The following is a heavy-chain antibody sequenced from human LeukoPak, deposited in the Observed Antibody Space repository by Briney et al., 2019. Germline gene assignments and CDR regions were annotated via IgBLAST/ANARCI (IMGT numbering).Heavy chain of an antibody. Sequence: GASVKVSCKASRYTFTDYYMHWVQQAPGKGLEWMGRVDPKDGETIFAEKFQDRVTITADTSTDTAYMELSSLRSEDAAVYYCATDSKYCSSTSCYGPTFDYWGQGTLVTVSS. CDR2: VDPKDGET. J-gene: IGHJ4*02. D-gene: IGHD2-2*01. V-gene: IGHV1-69-2*01. CDR3: ATDSKYCSSTSCYGPTFDY. CDR1: RYTFTDYY.